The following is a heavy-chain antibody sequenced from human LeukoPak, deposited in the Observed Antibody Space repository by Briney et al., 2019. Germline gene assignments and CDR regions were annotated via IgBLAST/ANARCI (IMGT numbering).Heavy chain of an antibody. CDR3: VRIPNSAGFPNWFDP. Sequence: KTGGSLRLSCAASGLTFSTSTMNCVRHAPGKGLEWVSSISSSNDYIYYADSVKGRFTISRENAKTSLYLQMNSMRAEDTAVYYCVRIPNSAGFPNWFDPWGQGTLVTVSS. CDR1: GLTFSTST. J-gene: IGHJ5*02. CDR2: ISSSNDYI. D-gene: IGHD6-19*01. V-gene: IGHV3-21*01.